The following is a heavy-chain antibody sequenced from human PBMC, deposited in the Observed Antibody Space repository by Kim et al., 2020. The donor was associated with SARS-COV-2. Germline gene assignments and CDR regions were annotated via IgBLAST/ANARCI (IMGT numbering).Heavy chain of an antibody. CDR2: IKSKADGETI. D-gene: IGHD2-8*01. CDR1: GFIFSNAW. J-gene: IGHJ4*02. CDR3: ADYWPNVDY. Sequence: GGSLRHSCAASGFIFSNAWMNWVRQAPGKGLEWLGRIKSKADGETIDYAAPVKGRFTISRDDSTNTVSLQMNNLKTEDTGVYYCADYWPNVDYWGQGTLVAVSS. V-gene: IGHV3-15*01.